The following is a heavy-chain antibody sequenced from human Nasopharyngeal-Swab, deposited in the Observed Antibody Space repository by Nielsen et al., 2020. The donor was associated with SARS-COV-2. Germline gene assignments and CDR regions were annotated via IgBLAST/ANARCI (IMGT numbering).Heavy chain of an antibody. D-gene: IGHD3-16*02. CDR1: GFTFSYYS. CDR2: ISGSGSYI. Sequence: GGSLRLSCAASGFTFSYYSMSWVRQAPGKGLEWVSSISGSGSYIYYADSVKGRFTISRDNAKNSLYLQMNSLRVEDTAVYYCGRQLRLGELSLDNEFDYWGQGTLVTVSS. V-gene: IGHV3-21*01. CDR3: GRQLRLGELSLDNEFDY. J-gene: IGHJ4*02.